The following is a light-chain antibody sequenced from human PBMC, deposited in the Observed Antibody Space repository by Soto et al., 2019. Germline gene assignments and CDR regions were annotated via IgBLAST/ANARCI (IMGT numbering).Light chain of an antibody. CDR2: AAS. Sequence: DIQMTQSPSSVSASVGDRVTITCRASQGISTWLAWYQQKPGKAPELLSYAASSLESGVPSRFSGSGSGTEFTLTIPSLQPDDFATYYCQQYNSYPWTFGQGTKVDIK. CDR3: QQYNSYPWT. V-gene: IGKV1D-16*01. CDR1: QGISTW. J-gene: IGKJ1*01.